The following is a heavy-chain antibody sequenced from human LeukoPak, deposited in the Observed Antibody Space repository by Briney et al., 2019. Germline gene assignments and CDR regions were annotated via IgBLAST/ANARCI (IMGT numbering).Heavy chain of an antibody. Sequence: GASVKVSCKASGYTFTSYDINWVRQATGQGLEWMGWMNPNSGNTGYAQKFQGRVTMTRNTSISTAYMELSSLRSEDTAVYYCARGPSAIAAAGGDYWGQGTLVTVSS. D-gene: IGHD6-13*01. CDR2: MNPNSGNT. J-gene: IGHJ4*02. CDR3: ARGPSAIAAAGGDY. V-gene: IGHV1-8*01. CDR1: GYTFTSYD.